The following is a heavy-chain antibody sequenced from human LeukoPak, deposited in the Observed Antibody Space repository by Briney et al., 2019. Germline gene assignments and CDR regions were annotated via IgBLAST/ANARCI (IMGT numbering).Heavy chain of an antibody. CDR3: AKDLRDIVVVVAAAGPDY. CDR2: VRYDGSNK. D-gene: IGHD2-15*01. Sequence: GGSLRLSCAASGFTFSSYGMHWVRQAPGKGLEWVAFVRYDGSNKKYADSVKGRFTISRDNSKNTLYLQMNSLRPEDTAVYYCAKDLRDIVVVVAAAGPDYWGQGTLVTVSS. V-gene: IGHV3-30*02. J-gene: IGHJ4*02. CDR1: GFTFSSYG.